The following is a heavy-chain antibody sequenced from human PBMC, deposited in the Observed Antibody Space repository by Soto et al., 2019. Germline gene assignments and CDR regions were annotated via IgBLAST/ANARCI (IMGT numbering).Heavy chain of an antibody. CDR2: ISSSSSYI. J-gene: IGHJ5*02. CDR3: ARGSIAARPYNWFDP. CDR1: GFTFISYS. V-gene: IGHV3-21*01. D-gene: IGHD6-6*01. Sequence: GGSLRLSCAASGFTFISYSMNWVLQAPWKGLEWVPSISSSSSYIYYADSVKGRFTISRDNAKNSLYLQMNSLRAEDTAVYYCARGSIAARPYNWFDPWGQGTLVTVSS.